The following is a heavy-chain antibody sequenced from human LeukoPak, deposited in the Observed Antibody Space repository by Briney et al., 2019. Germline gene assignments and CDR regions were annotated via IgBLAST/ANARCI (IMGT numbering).Heavy chain of an antibody. CDR2: INHSGST. J-gene: IGHJ3*02. Sequence: NSSETLSLTCAVYGGSFSGYYWSWIRQPPGKGLEWIGEINHSGSTNYNPSLKSRVTISVDTSKNQFSLKLSSVTAADKAVYYCARSCRILDIVATIRARLGGNGFDIWGQGTMVTVSS. CDR1: GGSFSGYY. CDR3: ARSCRILDIVATIRARLGGNGFDI. D-gene: IGHD5-12*01. V-gene: IGHV4-34*01.